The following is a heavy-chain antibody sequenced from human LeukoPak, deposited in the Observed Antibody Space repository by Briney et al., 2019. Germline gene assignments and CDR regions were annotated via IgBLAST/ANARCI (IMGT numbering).Heavy chain of an antibody. V-gene: IGHV4-61*02. CDR2: IYTSGST. D-gene: IGHD1-20*01. CDR3: ASSKLTGDPSDY. Sequence: SETLSLTCTVSGGSFTSGAYYWSWIQQPAGKGLEWIGRIYTSGSTNYNPSLKSRVTMSVDTSKNQFSLKLSSVTAADTAVYYCASSKLTGDPSDYWGQGTLVTVSS. J-gene: IGHJ4*02. CDR1: GGSFTSGAYY.